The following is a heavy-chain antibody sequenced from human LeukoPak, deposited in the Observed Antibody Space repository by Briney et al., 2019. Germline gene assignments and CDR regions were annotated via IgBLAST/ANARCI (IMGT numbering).Heavy chain of an antibody. CDR3: ANPPTETYGDPYYFGY. CDR2: ISGSGGST. CDR1: GFTSSSYA. D-gene: IGHD4-17*01. Sequence: PGGSLRLSCAASGFTSSSYAMSWVRQAPGKGLEWVSAISGSGGSTYYADSVKGRFTISRDNSKNTLYLQMNSLRAGDTAVYYCANPPTETYGDPYYFGYWGQGTLVTVSS. J-gene: IGHJ4*02. V-gene: IGHV3-23*01.